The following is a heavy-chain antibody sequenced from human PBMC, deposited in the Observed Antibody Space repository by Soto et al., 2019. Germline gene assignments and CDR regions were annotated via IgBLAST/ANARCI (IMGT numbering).Heavy chain of an antibody. V-gene: IGHV6-1*01. CDR3: ARDGSGFQWYFDL. D-gene: IGHD6-19*01. Sequence: QVQLQQSGPGLVKPSQTLSLVCSISGDSVSSTSATWSWIRQSPSRCREWLGRTYYRSKWYNDYALSLKSRIAITPDTSKHQLSLHLSSWTPEDTALYFCARDGSGFQWYFDLWGRGTLVTVSS. CDR1: GDSVSSTSAT. J-gene: IGHJ2*01. CDR2: TYYRSKWYN.